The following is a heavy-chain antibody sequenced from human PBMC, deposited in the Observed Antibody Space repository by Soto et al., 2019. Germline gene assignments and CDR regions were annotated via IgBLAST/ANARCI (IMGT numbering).Heavy chain of an antibody. CDR3: ARDKAAAGLFDY. J-gene: IGHJ4*02. V-gene: IGHV4-31*03. CDR2: IYYSGST. Sequence: QVQLQESGPGLVKPSQTLSLTCTVSGGSISSGGYYWSWIRQHPGKGLEWIGYIYYSGSTYYNPSLKSRVTISVDTAKNQFSLKLSSVTAADTAVYYCARDKAAAGLFDYWGQGTLVTVSS. D-gene: IGHD6-13*01. CDR1: GGSISSGGYY.